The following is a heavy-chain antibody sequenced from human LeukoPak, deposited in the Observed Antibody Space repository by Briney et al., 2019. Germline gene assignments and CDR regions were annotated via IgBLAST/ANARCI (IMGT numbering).Heavy chain of an antibody. D-gene: IGHD2-8*01. V-gene: IGHV2-70*11. CDR3: ARIRTNGESHTCMDV. CDR1: GFSLTTSGTC. CDR2: IDWDDDK. J-gene: IGHJ6*03. Sequence: SGPALVKPTQTLTLTCTFSGFSLTTSGTCVTWIRQPPGKALEWLARIDWDDDKCYSTSLRTRLTISKDTSKNQVVLTMTTMDPVDTATYYCARIRTNGESHTCMDVWGKGTTVTVSS.